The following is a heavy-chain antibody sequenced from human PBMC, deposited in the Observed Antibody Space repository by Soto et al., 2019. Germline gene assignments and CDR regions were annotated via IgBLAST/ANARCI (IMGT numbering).Heavy chain of an antibody. CDR2: VSHSGNT. CDR1: GGSFTGHF. D-gene: IGHD7-27*01. J-gene: IGHJ4*01. CDR3: ARAKFESTGWHQFDI. V-gene: IGHV4-34*02. Sequence: QVHLEQRGVGLLKPSETLSLTCTVSGGSFTGHFWSWVRQPPGKGLEWIGEVSHSGNTKYYPSLRSRVTLSVDSSKNQISLALTSVTAADTAVYYCARAKFESTGWHQFDIWGQGTLVTVSS.